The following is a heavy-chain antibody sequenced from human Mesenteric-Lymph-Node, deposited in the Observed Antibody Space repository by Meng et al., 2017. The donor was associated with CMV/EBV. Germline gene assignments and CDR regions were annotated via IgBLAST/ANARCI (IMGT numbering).Heavy chain of an antibody. D-gene: IGHD1-20*01. CDR3: ARDMRPGITGNYGMGV. CDR2: IIPIFGTA. V-gene: IGHV1-69*05. J-gene: IGHJ6*02. CDR1: GGTFSSYA. Sequence: SVKVSCKASGGTFSSYAISWVRQAPGQGLEWMGGIIPIFGTANYAQKFQGRVTITTDESTSTAYMELSSLRSEDTAVYYCARDMRPGITGNYGMGVWGQGTTVTVSS.